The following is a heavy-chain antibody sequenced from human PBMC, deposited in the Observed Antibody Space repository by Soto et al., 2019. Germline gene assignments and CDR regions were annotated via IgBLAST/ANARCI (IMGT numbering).Heavy chain of an antibody. D-gene: IGHD2-2*01. CDR2: MNPNSGNT. CDR3: ARDPRGCISTSCCFYYYYGMDV. V-gene: IGHV1-8*01. CDR1: GYTFTSYE. J-gene: IGHJ6*02. Sequence: GASVKVSCKASGYTFTSYEINWVRQATGQGLEWMGWMNPNSGNTGYAQKFQGRVTITADESTSTAYMELSSLRSEDTAVYYCARDPRGCISTSCCFYYYYGMDVWGQGTTVTVSS.